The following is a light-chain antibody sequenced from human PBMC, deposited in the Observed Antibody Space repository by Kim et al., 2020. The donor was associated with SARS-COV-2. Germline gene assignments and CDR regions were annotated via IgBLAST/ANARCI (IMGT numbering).Light chain of an antibody. CDR3: QQYDTSPRT. J-gene: IGKJ1*01. V-gene: IGKV3-20*01. Sequence: EVVLTQSPGTLSLSPGERATLSCRASQSVSSTSLAWYQHKPGQAPRLLIYGASSRATGIPDRFSGSGSGIDFTLTIRRLEPEDFAVYYCQQYDTSPRTFGQGTKVDIK. CDR1: QSVSSTS. CDR2: GAS.